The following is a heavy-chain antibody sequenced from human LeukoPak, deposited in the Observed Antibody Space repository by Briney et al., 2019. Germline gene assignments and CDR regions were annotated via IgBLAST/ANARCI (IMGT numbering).Heavy chain of an antibody. V-gene: IGHV3-30-3*01. J-gene: IGHJ4*02. D-gene: IGHD3-16*01. CDR1: GFTFSSYA. CDR3: ARDLGGGYFDY. CDR2: ISYDGGNK. Sequence: GSLRLSCAASGFTFSSYAMHWVRQAPGKGLEWVAVISYDGGNKYYADSVKGRFTISRDNSKNTLYLQMNGLRAEDTAVYYCARDLGGGYFDYWGQGTLVTVSS.